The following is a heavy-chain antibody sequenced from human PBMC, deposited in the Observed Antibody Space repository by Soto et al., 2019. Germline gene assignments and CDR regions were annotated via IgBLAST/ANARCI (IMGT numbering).Heavy chain of an antibody. J-gene: IGHJ6*03. V-gene: IGHV1-8*01. Sequence: GASVKVSCKASGYTFTSYDINWVRQATGQGLEWMGWMNPNSGNTGYAQKFQGRVTMTRNTSISTAYMELSSLRSEDAAVYYCARGGTDYDYIGGSYRYYYYYYMDGWGKGTTVTFSS. CDR1: GYTFTSYD. CDR3: ARGGTDYDYIGGSYRYYYYYYMDG. CDR2: MNPNSGNT. D-gene: IGHD3-16*02.